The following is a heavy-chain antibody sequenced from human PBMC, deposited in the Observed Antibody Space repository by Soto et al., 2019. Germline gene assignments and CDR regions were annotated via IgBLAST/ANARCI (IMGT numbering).Heavy chain of an antibody. CDR3: ARDHPHPNYYDSSGSKDDAFDI. CDR1: GFTFSSYS. Sequence: ESGGGLVKLGGSLRLSCAASGFTFSSYSMNWVRQAPGKGLEWVSSISFSSSYIYHADSVKGRFTISRDNAKSSLYLQMNSLRAEDTAVYYCARDHPHPNYYDSSGSKDDAFDIWGQGTMVTVSS. V-gene: IGHV3-21*01. J-gene: IGHJ3*02. D-gene: IGHD3-22*01. CDR2: ISFSSSYI.